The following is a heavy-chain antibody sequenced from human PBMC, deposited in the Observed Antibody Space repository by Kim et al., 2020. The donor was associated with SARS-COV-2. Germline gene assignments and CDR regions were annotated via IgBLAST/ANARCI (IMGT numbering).Heavy chain of an antibody. J-gene: IGHJ4*02. CDR3: ARVTRWGDGY. V-gene: IGHV4-61*01. CDR2: IYYSGST. D-gene: IGHD3-16*01. CDR1: GGSVSSGSYY. Sequence: SETLSLTCTVSGGSVSSGSYYWSWIRQPPGKGLEWIGYIYYSGSTNYNPSLKSRVTISVDTSKNQFSLKLSSVTAADTAVYYCARVTRWGDGYWGQGTLVTVSS.